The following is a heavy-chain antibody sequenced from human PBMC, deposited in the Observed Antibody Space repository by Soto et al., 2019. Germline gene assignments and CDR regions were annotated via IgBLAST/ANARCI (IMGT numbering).Heavy chain of an antibody. CDR3: ARERITMVRGEPPNWFDP. J-gene: IGHJ5*02. Sequence: GGSLSLSCAASGFPVSSNYMSWVRQAPGKGLEWVSVIYSGGSTYYADSVKGRFTISRDNSKNTLYLQMNSLRAEDTAVYYCARERITMVRGEPPNWFDPWGQGTLVTVSS. V-gene: IGHV3-66*01. D-gene: IGHD3-10*01. CDR1: GFPVSSNY. CDR2: IYSGGST.